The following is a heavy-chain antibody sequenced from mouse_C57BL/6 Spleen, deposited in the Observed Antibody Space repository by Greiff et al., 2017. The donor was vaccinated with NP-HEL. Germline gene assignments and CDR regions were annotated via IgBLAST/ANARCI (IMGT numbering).Heavy chain of an antibody. CDR1: GYTFTSYW. D-gene: IGHD2-1*01. V-gene: IGHV1-69*01. J-gene: IGHJ2*01. Sequence: VQLQQPGAELVMPGASVKLSCKASGYTFTSYWMHWVKQRPGQGLEWIGEIDPSDSYTNYNQKFKGKSTLTVDKSSSTAYMQRSSLTSEDSAVYYCARKGIYYGNWDYWGQGTTLTVSS. CDR3: ARKGIYYGNWDY. CDR2: IDPSDSYT.